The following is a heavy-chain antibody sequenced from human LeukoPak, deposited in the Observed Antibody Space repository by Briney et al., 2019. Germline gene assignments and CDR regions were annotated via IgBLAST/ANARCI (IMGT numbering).Heavy chain of an antibody. CDR2: ISASAGST. D-gene: IGHD2-2*01. Sequence: PGGSLRLSCAASGFAFSIYGMSWVRQAPGKGLEWVSGISASAGSTYYADSVKGRFTIPRDNAKNTLYLQMNSLRAEDTAVYFCARERKSSTSMDYWGQGTLVTVSS. V-gene: IGHV3-23*01. J-gene: IGHJ4*02. CDR1: GFAFSIYG. CDR3: ARERKSSTSMDY.